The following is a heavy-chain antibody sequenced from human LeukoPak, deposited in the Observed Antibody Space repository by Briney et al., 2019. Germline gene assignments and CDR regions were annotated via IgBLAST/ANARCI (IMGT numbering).Heavy chain of an antibody. CDR3: ARGWGQNTAMLY. CDR1: GYTFTSYG. J-gene: IGHJ4*02. D-gene: IGHD5-18*01. V-gene: IGHV1-18*01. Sequence: VASVKVSCKTTGYTFTSYGITWVRKAPGQELEWMGWISTYNGNTNYLQKLQGRVTMTTDTSTSTAYMELRSLRSDDTAVYYCARGWGQNTAMLYWGQGTLVTVSS. CDR2: ISTYNGNT.